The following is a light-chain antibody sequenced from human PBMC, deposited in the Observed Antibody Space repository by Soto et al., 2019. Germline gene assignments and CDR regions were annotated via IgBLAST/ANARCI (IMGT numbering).Light chain of an antibody. CDR1: SSEVGGYNY. V-gene: IGLV2-14*01. CDR2: DVS. J-gene: IGLJ1*01. Sequence: QSVLTQPASVSGSPGQSITISCTGTSSEVGGYNYVSWYQQHPGKAPKFMIYDVSNRPSGVSNRFSGSTSGNTASLTISGLQAEDEAAYYCSSYTSSSTLYVFGTGTKVTVL. CDR3: SSYTSSSTLYV.